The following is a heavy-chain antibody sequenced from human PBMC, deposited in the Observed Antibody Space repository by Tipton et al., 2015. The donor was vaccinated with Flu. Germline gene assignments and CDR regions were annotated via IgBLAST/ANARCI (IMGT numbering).Heavy chain of an antibody. V-gene: IGHV4-59*01. J-gene: IGHJ6*02. CDR1: DDSITFYY. CDR2: IYSSGST. CDR3: ARARAPYYYYAMDV. Sequence: LRLPCTVSDDSITFYYWSWVRQPPGKGLEWIGYIYSSGSTNYNPSLRGRVTISVDTSKNQLSLRLSSVTAADTAVYYCARARAPYYYYAMDVWGQGTTVTVSS. D-gene: IGHD3-10*01.